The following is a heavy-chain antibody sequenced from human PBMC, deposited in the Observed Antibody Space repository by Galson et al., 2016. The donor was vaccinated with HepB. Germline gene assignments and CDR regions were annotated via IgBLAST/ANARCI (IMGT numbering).Heavy chain of an antibody. CDR2: ISSNSGTT. J-gene: IGHJ6*02. CDR3: ARVLFGSGSYWCLDV. V-gene: IGHV3-48*02. Sequence: SLRLSCAASGFTFSSYTMNWVRQAPGKGLEWVSYISSNSGTTYYAYSVKGRFTVSRDNAKSSLYLQMNSRRDEDTAVYFCARVLFGSGSYWCLDVWGQGTTVTVSS. CDR1: GFTFSSYT. D-gene: IGHD3-10*01.